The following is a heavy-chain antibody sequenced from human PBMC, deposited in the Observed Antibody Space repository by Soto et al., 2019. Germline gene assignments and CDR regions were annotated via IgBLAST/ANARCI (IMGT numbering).Heavy chain of an antibody. Sequence: PSETLSLTCTVSGGSVSSGSYYWSWIRQPPGKGLEWIGYIYYSGSTNYNPSLKSRVTISVDTSKNQFSLKLSSVTAADTAVYYCARLHAPIGWNYPGYFDYWGQGTLVTVSS. CDR2: IYYSGST. D-gene: IGHD1-7*01. V-gene: IGHV4-61*01. J-gene: IGHJ4*02. CDR3: ARLHAPIGWNYPGYFDY. CDR1: GGSVSSGSYY.